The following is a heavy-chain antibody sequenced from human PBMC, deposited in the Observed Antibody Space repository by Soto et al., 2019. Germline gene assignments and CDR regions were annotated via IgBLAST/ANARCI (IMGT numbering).Heavy chain of an antibody. CDR1: GFTFSNYD. CDR3: AKAAATYYCSGGYCYNYYFDS. V-gene: IGHV3-30*18. Sequence: LRLSCAASGFTFSNYDMHWVRQAPGKGLEWVAVISYDGSNKYYADSVRGRFTISRDNSKNTLYLQMNSLRADDTAVYYCAKAAATYYCSGGYCYNYYFDSWGQGTLVTVSS. J-gene: IGHJ4*02. CDR2: ISYDGSNK. D-gene: IGHD2-15*01.